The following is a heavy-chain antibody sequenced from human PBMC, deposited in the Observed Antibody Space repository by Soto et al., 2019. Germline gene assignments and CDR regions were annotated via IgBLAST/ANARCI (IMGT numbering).Heavy chain of an antibody. Sequence: PETLSLTCTVSGDSVSTGSYYWRWFRQPPGKGLEWIGYIYYSGSTNYNPSLKSRVTISVDTSKNQFSLKLSSVTAADTAVYYCAREENWNYAYWGQGTLVTVS. CDR1: GDSVSTGSYY. CDR3: AREENWNYAY. V-gene: IGHV4-61*01. D-gene: IGHD1-7*01. J-gene: IGHJ4*02. CDR2: IYYSGST.